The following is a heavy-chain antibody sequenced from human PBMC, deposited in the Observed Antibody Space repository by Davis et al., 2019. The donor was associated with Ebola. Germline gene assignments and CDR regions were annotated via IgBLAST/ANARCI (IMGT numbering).Heavy chain of an antibody. CDR3: ARAGDAAWYGMDV. CDR1: GVTFSSHW. J-gene: IGHJ6*02. V-gene: IGHV3-74*01. CDR2: INGDGSTT. D-gene: IGHD2-21*02. Sequence: GESLKISCAASGVTFSSHWMHWVRQAPGKGLVWVSRINGDGSTTSYADSVKGRFTISRDNAKNTLYLHMNSLRAEDTAVYYCARAGDAAWYGMDVWGQGTTVTVPS.